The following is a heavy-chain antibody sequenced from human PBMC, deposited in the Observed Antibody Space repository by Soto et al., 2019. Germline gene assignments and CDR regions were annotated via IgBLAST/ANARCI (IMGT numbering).Heavy chain of an antibody. CDR3: ARGPSRIAVAGGEFDY. CDR1: GGTFSSYT. Sequence: QVQLVQSGAEVKKPGSSVKVSCKASGGTFSSYTISWVRQAPGQGLEWMGRIIPILGIANYAQKFQGRVTITADKSASTADLELSSLRSEDTAVYYCARGPSRIAVAGGEFDYWGQGTLVTVSS. CDR2: IIPILGIA. J-gene: IGHJ4*02. D-gene: IGHD6-19*01. V-gene: IGHV1-69*02.